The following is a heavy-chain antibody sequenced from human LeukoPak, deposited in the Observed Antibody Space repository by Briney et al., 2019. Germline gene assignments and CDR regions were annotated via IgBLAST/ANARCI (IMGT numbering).Heavy chain of an antibody. CDR2: IYYSGST. J-gene: IGHJ4*02. Sequence: PSETLSLTCTVSGGSISSSSYYWGWIRQPPGKGLEWIGSIYYSGSTYYNPSLKSRVTISVDTSKNQFSLKLSPVTAADTAVYYCARNYRDIVVVPAAIRGRYFDYWGQGTLVTVSS. D-gene: IGHD2-2*02. CDR3: ARNYRDIVVVPAAIRGRYFDY. CDR1: GGSISSSSYY. V-gene: IGHV4-39*01.